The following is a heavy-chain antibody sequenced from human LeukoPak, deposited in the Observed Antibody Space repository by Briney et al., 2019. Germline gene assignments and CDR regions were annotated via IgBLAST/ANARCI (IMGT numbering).Heavy chain of an antibody. V-gene: IGHV4-4*07. CDR1: GGSISSYY. CDR3: ARDRERPSTGWFDP. D-gene: IGHD3-9*01. Sequence: SETLSLTCTVSGGSISSYYWSWIRQPAGKGLEWIGRIYTSGSTNYNPSLKSRVTMSVDTSKNQFSLKLSSVTAADTAVYYCARDRERPSTGWFDPWGRGTLVTVSS. CDR2: IYTSGST. J-gene: IGHJ5*02.